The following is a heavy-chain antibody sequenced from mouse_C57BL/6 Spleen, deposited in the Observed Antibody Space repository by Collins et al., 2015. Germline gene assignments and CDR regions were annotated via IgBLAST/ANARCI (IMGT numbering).Heavy chain of an antibody. J-gene: IGHJ2*01. Sequence: EVMLVESGGGLVKPGGSLKLSCAASGFTFSSYAMSWVRQTPEKRLEWVATISSGGSYTYYPDSVKGRFTISRDNAKNTLYLQMSSLRSEDTAMYYCARHDHYYGYDYFDYWGQGTTLTVSS. CDR1: GFTFSSYA. D-gene: IGHD1-2*01. CDR2: ISSGGSYT. CDR3: ARHDHYYGYDYFDY. V-gene: IGHV5-9-1*01.